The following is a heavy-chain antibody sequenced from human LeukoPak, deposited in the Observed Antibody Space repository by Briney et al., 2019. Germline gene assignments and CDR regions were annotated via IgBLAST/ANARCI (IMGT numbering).Heavy chain of an antibody. J-gene: IGHJ4*02. V-gene: IGHV3-53*01. CDR1: GFTVSSNY. CDR2: IYSGGST. CDR3: ARRAGGYSHPYDY. D-gene: IGHD4-23*01. Sequence: GGSLRLSCAASGFTVSSNYMSWVRQAPGKGLEWVSLIYSGGSTYYADSVKGRFTISRDSSKNTLYLQMDSLRAEDTAVYYCARRAGGYSHPYDYWGQGTLVTVSS.